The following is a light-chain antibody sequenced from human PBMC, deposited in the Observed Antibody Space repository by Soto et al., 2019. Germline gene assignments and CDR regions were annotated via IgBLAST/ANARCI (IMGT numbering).Light chain of an antibody. CDR2: KVS. J-gene: IGKJ2*01. CDR3: IERTPWPYT. CDR1: QSLLYTDGNTY. V-gene: IGKV2-30*01. Sequence: DVVMTQSPLSLPVTLGQPASISCRSSQSLLYTDGNTYLNWFQQRTGQSPTRLIYKVSNRDSGVPDRFSGSGSGTDFSLKINRVEAEDVGVDYCIERTPWPYTFGQRTKLEIK.